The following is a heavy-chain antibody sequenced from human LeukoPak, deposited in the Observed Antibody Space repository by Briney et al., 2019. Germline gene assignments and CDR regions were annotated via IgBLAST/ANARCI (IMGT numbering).Heavy chain of an antibody. CDR2: ISSSGSTI. CDR1: GFTFSSYE. J-gene: IGHJ6*02. V-gene: IGHV3-48*03. CDR3: ARDYSNPLPAYSYGMDV. D-gene: IGHD4-11*01. Sequence: PGGSLRLSCAASGFTFSSYEMNWVRQAPGKGLEWVSYISSSGSTIYYADSVKGRFTISRDNAKNSLYLQMNSLRAEDTAVYYCARDYSNPLPAYSYGMDVWGQGTTVNVSS.